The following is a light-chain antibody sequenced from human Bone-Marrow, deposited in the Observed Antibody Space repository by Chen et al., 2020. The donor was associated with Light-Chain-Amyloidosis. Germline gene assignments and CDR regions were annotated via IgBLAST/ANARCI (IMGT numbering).Light chain of an antibody. CDR2: DDS. CDR1: NIGSTS. Sequence: SYVLTQPSSVSVAPGQTATIACGGNNIGSTSVHWYQQTPGQAPLLVVYDDSDRPSGIPKRLTGANVGNTSILTFSRVGAGDEDDYYCRVWDRSSERPVFGGGTKLTVL. CDR3: RVWDRSSERPV. J-gene: IGLJ3*02. V-gene: IGLV3-21*02.